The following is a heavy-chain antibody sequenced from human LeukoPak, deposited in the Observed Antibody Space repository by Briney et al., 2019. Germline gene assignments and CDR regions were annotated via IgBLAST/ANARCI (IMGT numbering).Heavy chain of an antibody. CDR2: IYYSGST. Sequence: SETLSLTRTVSGGSISSYYWSWIRQPPGKGLEWIGYIYYSGSTNYNPSLKSRVTISVDTSKNQFSLKLSSVTAADTAVYYCAGGYCSGGSCQNWFDPWGQGTLVTVSS. J-gene: IGHJ5*02. V-gene: IGHV4-59*01. CDR3: AGGYCSGGSCQNWFDP. D-gene: IGHD2-15*01. CDR1: GGSISSYY.